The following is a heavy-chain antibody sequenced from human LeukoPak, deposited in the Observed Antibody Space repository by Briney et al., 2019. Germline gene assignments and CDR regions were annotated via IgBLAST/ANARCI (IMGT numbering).Heavy chain of an antibody. D-gene: IGHD1-26*01. CDR1: GGSISSNY. Sequence: SETLSLICTVSGGSISSNYWSWIRQPPGEGLEWIGYIYTSGSTNYNPSLKSRVTISVDTSKNQFSLKLSSVTAADTAVYYCGRHGFRSGSYHFDYWGQGTLVTVSS. V-gene: IGHV4-4*09. CDR3: GRHGFRSGSYHFDY. CDR2: IYTSGST. J-gene: IGHJ4*02.